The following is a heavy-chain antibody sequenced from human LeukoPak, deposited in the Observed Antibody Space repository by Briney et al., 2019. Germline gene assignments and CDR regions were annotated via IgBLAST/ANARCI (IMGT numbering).Heavy chain of an antibody. J-gene: IGHJ4*02. Sequence: GASVKVSCKASGYTFTSYYMHWVRQAPGQGLEGMGWINPDNGDTNYPQKFQGMVTMTRDTPISTAYVELSRLRSDDTAFYYCATTSLRRGSTTSSPDYWGQGTLVTVSS. V-gene: IGHV1-2*02. D-gene: IGHD2-2*01. CDR2: INPDNGDT. CDR1: GYTFTSYY. CDR3: ATTSLRRGSTTSSPDY.